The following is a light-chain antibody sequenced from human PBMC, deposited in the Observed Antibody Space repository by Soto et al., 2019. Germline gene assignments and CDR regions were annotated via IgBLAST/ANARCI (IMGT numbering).Light chain of an antibody. CDR1: SSNIGNNY. V-gene: IGLV1-51*01. CDR2: DNN. Sequence: QSVLTQPPSVSAAPGQKVTISCSGSSSNIGNNYVSWYQQLPVTAPKLLIYDNNNRPSGIPDRFSGSQSGTSATLGITGLQTGDEADYYCGTWDTRLGAVVFGGGTKLTVL. J-gene: IGLJ2*01. CDR3: GTWDTRLGAVV.